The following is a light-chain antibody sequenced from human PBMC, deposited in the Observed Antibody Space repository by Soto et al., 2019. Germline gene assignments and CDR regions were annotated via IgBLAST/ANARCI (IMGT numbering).Light chain of an antibody. V-gene: IGKV4-1*01. CDR1: QSVLFSSNNKNY. Sequence: DIVMTQSPDSLTVSLGERATINCKSSQSVLFSSNNKNYLAWYQQKPGQPPKLLIYWASTRESGVPDRFSGSGSGTDFTLTINALLAEDVAVYYCQQYHTTPLSFGGGTKVEIK. CDR2: WAS. CDR3: QQYHTTPLS. J-gene: IGKJ4*01.